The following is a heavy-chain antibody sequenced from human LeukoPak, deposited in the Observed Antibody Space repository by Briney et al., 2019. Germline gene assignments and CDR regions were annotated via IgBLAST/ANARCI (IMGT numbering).Heavy chain of an antibody. V-gene: IGHV1-46*01. CDR1: GYTYTSYY. CDR3: ARGGAARSLGDV. Sequence: ASVKVSCKASGYTYTSYYMHWVRQAPGQGLEWMGIINPGGGSTSYAQKFQGRVTMTRDMSTSTVYMELSSLRSEDTAVYYCARGGAARSLGDVWGKGTTVTVSS. J-gene: IGHJ6*04. D-gene: IGHD6-6*01. CDR2: INPGGGST.